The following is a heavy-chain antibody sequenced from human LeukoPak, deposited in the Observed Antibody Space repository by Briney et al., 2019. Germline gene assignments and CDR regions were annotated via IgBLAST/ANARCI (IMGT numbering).Heavy chain of an antibody. CDR1: GGSISSYY. CDR2: IYTSGST. J-gene: IGHJ5*02. Sequence: SETLSLTCTVSGGSISSYYWSWIRQPAGKGLEWIGRIYTSGSTNYNPSLKSRVTMSVDTSKNQFSLKLSSVTAADTAVYYFARVGDYVWGSYRSNWFDPWGQGTLVTVSS. D-gene: IGHD3-16*02. V-gene: IGHV4-4*07. CDR3: ARVGDYVWGSYRSNWFDP.